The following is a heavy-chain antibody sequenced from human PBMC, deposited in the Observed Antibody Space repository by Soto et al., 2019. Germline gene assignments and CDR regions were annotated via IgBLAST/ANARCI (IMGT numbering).Heavy chain of an antibody. D-gene: IGHD1-26*01. Sequence: PSETLSLTWTVSGGSFRSSSYYWGLIRQPPGKGLEWVGSIYYIGSTYYNPPLKSRVTISVDTPKNQFSLKLSSVTAADTAGYDGARLGGSYRSWFDPWGQGTLVTAPQ. CDR1: GGSFRSSSYY. V-gene: IGHV4-39*01. J-gene: IGHJ5*02. CDR3: ARLGGSYRSWFDP. CDR2: IYYIGST.